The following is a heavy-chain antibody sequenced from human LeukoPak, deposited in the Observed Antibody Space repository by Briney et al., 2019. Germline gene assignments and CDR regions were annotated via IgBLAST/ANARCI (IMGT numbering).Heavy chain of an antibody. CDR2: ISDIGSI. Sequence: SETLSLTCTVSGGSISSYYWSWIRQPPGKVLEWIAYISDIGSINYNPSHKSRVTISLDTSKNQFSLKLSSVTAADTAVYYCAGHHPRNTVDFWGQGTLVTVSS. CDR3: AGHHPRNTVDF. CDR1: GGSISSYY. D-gene: IGHD4-11*01. V-gene: IGHV4-59*08. J-gene: IGHJ4*02.